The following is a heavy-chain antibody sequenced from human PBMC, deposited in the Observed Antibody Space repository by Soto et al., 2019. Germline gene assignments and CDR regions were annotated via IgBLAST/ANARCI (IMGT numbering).Heavy chain of an antibody. CDR1: GGSVSSGSYY. D-gene: IGHD2-15*01. CDR3: ARDPKRVVAAARENAFDI. Sequence: QVQLQESGPGLVKPSETLSLTCTVSGGSVSSGSYYWSWIRQPPGKGLEWIGYIYYSGSTNYNPSLKSRVTISVDTSKNQFSLKLSSVTAADTAVYYCARDPKRVVAAARENAFDIWGQGTMVTVSS. V-gene: IGHV4-61*01. CDR2: IYYSGST. J-gene: IGHJ3*02.